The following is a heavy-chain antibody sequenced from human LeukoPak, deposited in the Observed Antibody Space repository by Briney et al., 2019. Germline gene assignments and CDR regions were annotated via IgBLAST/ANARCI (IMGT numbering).Heavy chain of an antibody. CDR1: GYTFSNYG. CDR2: ISAWNGHP. V-gene: IGHV1-18*01. Sequence: ASVKVSCKASGYTFSNYGVTWVRQPPGHGLEWVGGISAWNGHPYYAQSVQGRVIMTTDTSTNIAYLELRSLKSDDTAFYYCARDSGVPTAIGGYCFDSWGQGTLVTVSS. J-gene: IGHJ4*02. D-gene: IGHD2-2*01. CDR3: ARDSGVPTAIGGYCFDS.